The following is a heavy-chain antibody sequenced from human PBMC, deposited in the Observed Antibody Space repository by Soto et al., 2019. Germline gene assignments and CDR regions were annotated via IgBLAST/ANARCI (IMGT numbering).Heavy chain of an antibody. CDR1: GGSISSSDYY. Sequence: SETLSLTCTVSGGSISSSDYYWGWIRQPPGKGLEWIGNIYYSGSASYNPSLKSRVTISVDTSKNQVSLKLSSVTAADTAVYYCARDLRYFDWLPRRFDPWGQGTLVTVSS. CDR3: ARDLRYFDWLPRRFDP. V-gene: IGHV4-39*07. CDR2: IYYSGSA. J-gene: IGHJ5*02. D-gene: IGHD3-9*01.